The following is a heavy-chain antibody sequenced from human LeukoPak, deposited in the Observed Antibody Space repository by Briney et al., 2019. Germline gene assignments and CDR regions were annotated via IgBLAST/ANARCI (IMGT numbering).Heavy chain of an antibody. CDR1: GYTFTGYY. CDR3: AVRTYYDFWSGYYTGPYYYYYGMDV. V-gene: IGHV1-2*02. D-gene: IGHD3-3*01. CDR2: INPNSGGT. J-gene: IGHJ6*02. Sequence: GASVKVSCKASGYTFTGYYMHWVRQAPGQGLELMGWINPNSGGTNYAQKFQGRVTMTRDTSISTAYMELSRLRSDDTAVYYCAVRTYYDFWSGYYTGPYYYYYGMDVWGQGTTVTVSS.